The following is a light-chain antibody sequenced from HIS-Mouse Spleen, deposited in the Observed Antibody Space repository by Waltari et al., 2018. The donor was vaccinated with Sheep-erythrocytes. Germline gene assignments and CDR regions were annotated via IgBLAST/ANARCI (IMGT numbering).Light chain of an antibody. J-gene: IGLJ3*02. V-gene: IGLV3-1*01. CDR2: QDS. Sequence: SSELTQPPSVSVSPGQTASITCAGDKLGDKYACWYQQKPGQSPVLVSYQDSNRPSGIPERFSGSNSGNTATLTISGTQAMDEADYYCQAWDSSTAWVFGGGTKLTVL. CDR1: KLGDKY. CDR3: QAWDSSTAWV.